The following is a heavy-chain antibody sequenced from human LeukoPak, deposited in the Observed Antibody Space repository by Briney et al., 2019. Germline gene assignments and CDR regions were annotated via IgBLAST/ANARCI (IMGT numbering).Heavy chain of an antibody. CDR2: ISYDGSNK. CDR1: GFTFSSYS. Sequence: GGSLRLSCAASGFTFSSYSMNWVRQAPGKGLEWVAVISYDGSNKYYADSVKGRFTISRDNSKNTLYLQMNSLRAEDTAVYYCARDSIVVVVAATELDYWGQGTLVTVSS. J-gene: IGHJ4*02. V-gene: IGHV3-30*03. CDR3: ARDSIVVVVAATELDY. D-gene: IGHD2-15*01.